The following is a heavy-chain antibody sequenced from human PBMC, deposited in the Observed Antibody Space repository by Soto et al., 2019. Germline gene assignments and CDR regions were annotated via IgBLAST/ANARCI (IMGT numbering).Heavy chain of an antibody. CDR1: GFTFSSYA. CDR2: ISGSGGST. D-gene: IGHD5-18*01. CDR3: AKDGDVDTAMVPIFDY. V-gene: IGHV3-23*01. J-gene: IGHJ4*02. Sequence: EVQLLESGGGLVQPGGSLRLSCAASGFTFSSYAMSWVRQAPGKGLEWVSAISGSGGSTYYADSVKGRFTISRDNSKNTLYLQMNSLRAEDTAVYYCAKDGDVDTAMVPIFDYWGQGTLVTVSS.